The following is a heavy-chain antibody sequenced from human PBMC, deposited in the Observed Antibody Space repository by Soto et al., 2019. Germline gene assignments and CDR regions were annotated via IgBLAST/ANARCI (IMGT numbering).Heavy chain of an antibody. J-gene: IGHJ5*02. D-gene: IGHD6-19*01. V-gene: IGHV1-58*01. CDR3: ATRIGNIGWYWLDT. Sequence: QMHLVQSGPEVKRPGTSLKVSCKASGFTFSSSAVQWVRQARGQPLEWIGWIVLGNGNTNYAQKFQQRVTITRDMSTSTAYMEVRSLTYEATAVYYCATRIGNIGWYWLDTWGQGTLVTVSS. CDR2: IVLGNGNT. CDR1: GFTFSSSA.